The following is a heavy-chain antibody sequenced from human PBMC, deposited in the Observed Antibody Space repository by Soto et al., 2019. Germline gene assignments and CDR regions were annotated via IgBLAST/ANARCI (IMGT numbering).Heavy chain of an antibody. J-gene: IGHJ6*02. V-gene: IGHV4-31*03. D-gene: IGHD6-13*01. CDR1: GGSISSGGYY. CDR2: IHHTGST. CDR3: ARDAGSYHLVSPNFYGMDV. Sequence: QVQLQESGPGLVKPSQTLSLTCTVSGGSISSGGYYWSWIRQYPGKGLEWIGYIHHTGSTYYNPSLKSRVTISVDTSRNHFSLKLSSVTAADTALYYCARDAGSYHLVSPNFYGMDVWGQGTTVTVSS.